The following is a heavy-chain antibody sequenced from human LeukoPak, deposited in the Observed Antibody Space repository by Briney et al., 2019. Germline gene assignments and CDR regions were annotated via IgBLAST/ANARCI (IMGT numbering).Heavy chain of an antibody. D-gene: IGHD4-17*01. V-gene: IGHV7-4-1*02. J-gene: IGHJ4*02. CDR3: ARGADYGDYTQFY. CDR2: INTKTGNP. CDR1: GYAFNTFA. Sequence: GASVKISCKASGYAFNTFALHWVRQAPGRGLEWMGWINTKTGNPSYARGFTGRFVVPLDTSFTTTYLQINSLKPEDTGFYFCARGADYGDYTQFYWGQGSLVSVSS.